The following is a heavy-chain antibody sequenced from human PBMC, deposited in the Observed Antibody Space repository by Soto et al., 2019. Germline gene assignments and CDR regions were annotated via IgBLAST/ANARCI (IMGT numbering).Heavy chain of an antibody. CDR1: GFTFSSNA. V-gene: IGHV3-23*01. CDR2: ISGSGGST. J-gene: IGHJ4*02. Sequence: GGSLRLSCAVSGFTFSSNAMSWVRQAPGKGLEWVSAISGSGGSTYYADSVKGRFTISRDNSKNTLYLQMNSLRAEDTAVYHCAKDTGIAARPFDYWGQGTLVTVSS. D-gene: IGHD6-6*01. CDR3: AKDTGIAARPFDY.